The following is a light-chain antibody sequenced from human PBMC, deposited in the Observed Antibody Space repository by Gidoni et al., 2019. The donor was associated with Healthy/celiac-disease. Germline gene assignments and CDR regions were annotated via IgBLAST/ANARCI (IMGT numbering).Light chain of an antibody. Sequence: QSALTQPRSVSGSPGPSVTISCTGTSSYVGGYNYVSRYQQHPGKAPKLMIYDVSKRPSGVPDRFSGSKSGNTASLTISGLQAEDEADYYCCSYAGSYTGVFGTGTKVTVL. V-gene: IGLV2-11*01. J-gene: IGLJ1*01. CDR3: CSYAGSYTGV. CDR2: DVS. CDR1: SSYVGGYNY.